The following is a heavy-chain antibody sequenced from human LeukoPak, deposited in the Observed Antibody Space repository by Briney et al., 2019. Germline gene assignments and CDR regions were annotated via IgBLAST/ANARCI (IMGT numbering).Heavy chain of an antibody. CDR2: ISGSGGST. V-gene: IGHV3-23*01. D-gene: IGHD4-17*01. CDR1: GFTFSSYA. CDR3: AKVYGDYGRWWYFDL. J-gene: IGHJ2*01. Sequence: GGSLRLSCAASGFTFSSYAMSWVRQAPGKGLEWVSAISGSGGSTYYADSVKGRFTISRDNSKNTLYLQMNSLRAEDTAVYYCAKVYGDYGRWWYFDLWGRGTLVTVSS.